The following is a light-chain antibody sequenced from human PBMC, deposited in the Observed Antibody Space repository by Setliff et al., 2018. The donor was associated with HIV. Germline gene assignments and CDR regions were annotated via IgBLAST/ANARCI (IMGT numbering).Light chain of an antibody. CDR2: DVS. CDR1: SSDVGGYNY. V-gene: IGLV2-14*03. CDR3: CSYAGSSTYV. Sequence: QSVLTQPASVSGSPGQSITISCTGTSSDVGGYNYVSWYQLHPGKAPKLMIFDVSERPSGVSNRFSGSKSGNTASLTISGLQAEDEANYYCCSYAGSSTYVFGTGTKVTVL. J-gene: IGLJ1*01.